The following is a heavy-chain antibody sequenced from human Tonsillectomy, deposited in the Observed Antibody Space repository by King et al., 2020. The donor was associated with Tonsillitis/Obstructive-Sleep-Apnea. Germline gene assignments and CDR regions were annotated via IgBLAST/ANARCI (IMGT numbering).Heavy chain of an antibody. V-gene: IGHV1-69*10. D-gene: IGHD3-3*01. CDR1: GGTFSSYA. Sequence: QLVQSGAEVKKPGSSVKVSCKASGGTFSSYAISWVRQAPGQGLEWMGGIISILGIANYAQKFQGRVTITADKSTSTAYMELSSLRSEDTAVYYCARDYYDVSRYYYYGMDVWGQGTTVTVSS. J-gene: IGHJ6*02. CDR2: IISILGIA. CDR3: ARDYYDVSRYYYYGMDV.